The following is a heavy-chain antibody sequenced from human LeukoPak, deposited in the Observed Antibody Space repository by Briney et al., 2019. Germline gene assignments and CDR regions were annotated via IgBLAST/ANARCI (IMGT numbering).Heavy chain of an antibody. CDR3: ATTYYDSSDSFGY. Sequence: ASVSVSFTVSGYTLTELSMHWVRQAPGKGGERMGGFDTEDGETIYAQKFQGRVTMTEDTSTDTAYMELSSLRSEDTAVYYCATTYYDSSDSFGYWGQGTLVTVSS. J-gene: IGHJ4*02. V-gene: IGHV1-24*01. CDR1: GYTLTELS. CDR2: FDTEDGET. D-gene: IGHD3-22*01.